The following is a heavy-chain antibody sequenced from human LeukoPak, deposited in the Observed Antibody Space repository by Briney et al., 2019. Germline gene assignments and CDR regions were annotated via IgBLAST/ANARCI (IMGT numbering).Heavy chain of an antibody. CDR2: ISSSGSTI. CDR1: GFTFSDYY. J-gene: IGHJ3*02. Sequence: PGGSLRLSCAASGFTFSDYYMSWIRQAPGKGLEWVSYISSSGSTIYYADSVKGRFTISRDNAKNSLYLQMNSLRAEDTAVYYCARDHYRLAVAGIRDAFDIWGQGTMVTVS. D-gene: IGHD6-19*01. V-gene: IGHV3-11*01. CDR3: ARDHYRLAVAGIRDAFDI.